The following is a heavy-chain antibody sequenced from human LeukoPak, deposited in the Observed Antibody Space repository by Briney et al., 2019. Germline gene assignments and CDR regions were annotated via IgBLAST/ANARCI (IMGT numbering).Heavy chain of an antibody. Sequence: TSETLSLTCTVSGGSISSYYWSWIRQPPGKGLEWIGYIYYSGSTNYNPSLKSRVTISVDTSKNQFSLKLSSVTAADTAVYYCARDYRRDVYNYWFDPWGQGTLVTVSS. D-gene: IGHD5-24*01. CDR3: ARDYRRDVYNYWFDP. J-gene: IGHJ5*02. CDR2: IYYSGST. V-gene: IGHV4-59*01. CDR1: GGSISSYY.